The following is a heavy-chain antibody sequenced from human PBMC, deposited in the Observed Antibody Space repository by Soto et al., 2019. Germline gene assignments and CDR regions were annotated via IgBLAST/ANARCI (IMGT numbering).Heavy chain of an antibody. J-gene: IGHJ6*04. CDR1: GYTFTSYA. V-gene: IGHV1-3*01. D-gene: IGHD5-18*01. CDR3: ARTGGGYSDGYISDYYGMDV. CDR2: INAGNGNT. Sequence: ASVKVSCKASGYTFTSYAMHWVRQAPGQRLEWMGWINAGNGNTKYSQKFQGRVTITRDTSASTAYMELSSLRSEDTAVYYCARTGGGYSDGYISDYYGMDVWGKGTTVTVSS.